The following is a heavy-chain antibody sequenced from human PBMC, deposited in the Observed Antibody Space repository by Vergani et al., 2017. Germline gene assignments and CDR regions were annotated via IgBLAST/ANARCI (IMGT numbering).Heavy chain of an antibody. D-gene: IGHD6-19*01. Sequence: QVQLVQSGAEVKKPGASVKVSCKASGYTFTSYGISWVRQAPGQGLEWMGGIIPIFGTANYAQKFQGRVTITADESTSTAYMELSSLRSEDTAVYYCANVPVAGFLGYFQHWGQGTLVTVSS. V-gene: IGHV1-69*13. CDR3: ANVPVAGFLGYFQH. CDR1: GYTFTSYG. J-gene: IGHJ1*01. CDR2: IIPIFGTA.